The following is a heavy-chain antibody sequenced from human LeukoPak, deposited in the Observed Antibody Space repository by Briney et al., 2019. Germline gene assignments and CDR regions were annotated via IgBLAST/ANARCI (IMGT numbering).Heavy chain of an antibody. CDR1: GFTFSSYS. V-gene: IGHV3-21*01. J-gene: IGHJ4*02. CDR3: ARGPMTIITL. D-gene: IGHD4-11*01. Sequence: GGSLRLSCAAPGFTFSSYSMNWVRQAPGKGLEWVSSISSSSSYIYYADSVKGRFTISRDNAKNSLYLQMDSLRVEDTAVYYCARGPMTIITLGGQGTLVTVSS. CDR2: ISSSSSYI.